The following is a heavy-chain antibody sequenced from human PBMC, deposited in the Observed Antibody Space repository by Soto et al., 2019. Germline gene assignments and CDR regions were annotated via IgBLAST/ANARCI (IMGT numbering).Heavy chain of an antibody. CDR2: IYYSGST. V-gene: IGHV4-59*01. CDR3: ARGPGQLYYYYGMDV. Sequence: SETLSLTCTVSGGSISSYYWSWIRQPPGKGLEWIGYIYYSGSTNYNPSLKSRVTISVDTSKNQFSLKLSSVTAADTAVYYCARGPGQLYYYYGMDVWGQGTTVTVSS. J-gene: IGHJ6*02. CDR1: GGSISSYY. D-gene: IGHD5-18*01.